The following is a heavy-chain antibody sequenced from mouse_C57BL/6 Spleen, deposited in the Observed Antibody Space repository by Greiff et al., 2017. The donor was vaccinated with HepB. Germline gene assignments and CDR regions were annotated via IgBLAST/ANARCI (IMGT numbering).Heavy chain of an antibody. Sequence: VQLQQPGAELVKPGASVKLSCKASGYTFTSYWMHWVKQRPGQGLEWIGRIHPNSGSTNYNEKFKSKATLTVDKSSSTASMQLSSLTSEDSAVYSCAWENYGTTSPYSMDYWGQGTSVTVSS. CDR2: IHPNSGST. J-gene: IGHJ4*01. CDR1: GYTFTSYW. V-gene: IGHV1-64*01. CDR3: AWENYGTTSPYSMDY. D-gene: IGHD1-1*01.